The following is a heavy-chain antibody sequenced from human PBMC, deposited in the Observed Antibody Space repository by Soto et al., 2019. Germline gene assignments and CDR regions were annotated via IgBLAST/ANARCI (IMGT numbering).Heavy chain of an antibody. Sequence: SETLSLTCTVSGGSVSSGSYYWSRIRQPPGKGLEWIGYIYYSGSTNFNPSLKSRVTISVDTSKNQFSLKLSSVTAADTVVYYCARGVVDTAMVPAFDIGGQGTMGTVSS. CDR2: IYYSGST. J-gene: IGHJ3*02. CDR3: ARGVVDTAMVPAFDI. D-gene: IGHD5-18*01. V-gene: IGHV4-61*01. CDR1: GGSVSSGSYY.